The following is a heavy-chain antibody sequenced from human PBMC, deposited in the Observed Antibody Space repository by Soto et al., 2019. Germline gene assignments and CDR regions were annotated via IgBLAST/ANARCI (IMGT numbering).Heavy chain of an antibody. CDR3: ARGDILTGYNY. CDR2: INHRGST. J-gene: IGHJ4*02. D-gene: IGHD3-9*01. CDR1: GGSFRGYY. V-gene: IGHV4-34*01. Sequence: QVQLQQWGAGLLKPSETLSLTCAVYGGSFRGYYWSWIRQPPGKGLEWIGEINHRGSTNYNPALKRRVTISVDTSKNQFSLKLSSVTSADTAVYYCARGDILTGYNYGGQGTLVTVSS.